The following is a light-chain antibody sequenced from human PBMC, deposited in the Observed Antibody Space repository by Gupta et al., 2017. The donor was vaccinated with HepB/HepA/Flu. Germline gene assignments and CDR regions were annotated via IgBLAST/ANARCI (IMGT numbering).Light chain of an antibody. J-gene: IGKJ2*01. Sequence: EIVMTQSPATLSVSPGERATLSCRASQSVSSNLAWYQQKPGQAPRLLIYGASTRATGIPARFSGSGSGTEFTLTISSLQSEDFAVYYCQQYNNCPLTFGQGTXVEIK. CDR3: QQYNNCPLT. CDR1: QSVSSN. V-gene: IGKV3-15*01. CDR2: GAS.